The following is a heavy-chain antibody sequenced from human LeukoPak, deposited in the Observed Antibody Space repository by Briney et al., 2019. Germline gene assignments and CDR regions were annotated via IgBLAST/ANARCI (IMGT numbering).Heavy chain of an antibody. V-gene: IGHV3-23*01. Sequence: PGGSLRLSSAASGFTFSNYAMSWVRQAPGKGLQWVSGISGSGGYTYYADSVKGRFTISRDNSENTLYLQMNTLRAEDTAVYYCAKEGWVQGWFDPWGQGTLVTVSS. J-gene: IGHJ5*02. CDR3: AKEGWVQGWFDP. CDR1: GFTFSNYA. D-gene: IGHD6-19*01. CDR2: ISGSGGYT.